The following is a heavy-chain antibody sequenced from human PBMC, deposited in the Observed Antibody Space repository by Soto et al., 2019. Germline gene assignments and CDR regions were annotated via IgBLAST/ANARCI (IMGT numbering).Heavy chain of an antibody. Sequence: QVQLQESGPGLVKPSQTLSLTCTVSGASISSGGYYWNWIRQHPGKGLEWIGYIYYSGSTDYNPSLNSRVTISVDTSKNEFSLKLSSVTAADTAVYYCARDGRGRGIAVDGRFWYFDLWGRGTLVTVSS. CDR2: IYYSGST. D-gene: IGHD6-19*01. J-gene: IGHJ2*01. CDR3: ARDGRGRGIAVDGRFWYFDL. CDR1: GASISSGGYY. V-gene: IGHV4-31*03.